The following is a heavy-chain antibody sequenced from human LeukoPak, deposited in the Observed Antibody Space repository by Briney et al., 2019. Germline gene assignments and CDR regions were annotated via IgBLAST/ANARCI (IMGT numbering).Heavy chain of an antibody. J-gene: IGHJ4*02. V-gene: IGHV4-39*07. CDR1: GASMSNYY. CDR3: ARVKRSGAYFDY. CDR2: IYYSGST. Sequence: SETLSLTCNVSGASMSNYYWVWIRQPPGKGLEWIGSIYYSGSTYYNPSLKSRVTISVDTSKNQFSLKLSSVTAADTAVYYCARVKRSGAYFDYWGQGTLVTVSS. D-gene: IGHD1-26*01.